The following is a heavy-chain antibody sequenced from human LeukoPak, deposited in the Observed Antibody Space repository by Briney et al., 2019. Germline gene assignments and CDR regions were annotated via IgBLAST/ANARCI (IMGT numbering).Heavy chain of an antibody. CDR1: GFTFSSYA. CDR2: ITGSGGST. Sequence: GGSLRLSCAASGFTFSSYAMSWVRQAPGKGLEWVSAITGSGGSTYYADSVKGRFTISRDNSKNTLYLQMNSLRAEDTAVYYCAKMERFGVVIYWYFDLWGRGTLVTVSS. J-gene: IGHJ2*01. CDR3: AKMERFGVVIYWYFDL. D-gene: IGHD3-3*01. V-gene: IGHV3-23*01.